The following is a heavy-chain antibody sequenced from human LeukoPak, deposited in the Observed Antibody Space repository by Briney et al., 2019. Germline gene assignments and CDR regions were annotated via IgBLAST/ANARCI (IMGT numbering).Heavy chain of an antibody. J-gene: IGHJ5*02. D-gene: IGHD3-9*01. V-gene: IGHV1-2*02. CDR3: ARVLGYDILTGYYNWFDP. Sequence: ASVKVSCKASGYTFTCYYMHWVRQAPGQGLEWMGWINPNSGGTNYAQKFQGRVTMTRDTSISTAYMELSRLRSDDTAVYYCARVLGYDILTGYYNWFDPWGQGTLVTVSS. CDR1: GYTFTCYY. CDR2: INPNSGGT.